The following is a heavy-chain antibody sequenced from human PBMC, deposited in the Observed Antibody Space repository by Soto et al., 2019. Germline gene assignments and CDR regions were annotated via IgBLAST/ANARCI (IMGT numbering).Heavy chain of an antibody. Sequence: ASVKVSCKTSGFTFTSSAVQWVRQARGQRLEWIGWIVVGSGNTNYAQKFQERVTITRDMSTSAAYMELSSLRSEDTAVYYCAADPIYDILTGYWYYYGMDVWGQGTTVTVSS. V-gene: IGHV1-58*01. CDR2: IVVGSGNT. CDR1: GFTFTSSA. CDR3: AADPIYDILTGYWYYYGMDV. D-gene: IGHD3-9*01. J-gene: IGHJ6*02.